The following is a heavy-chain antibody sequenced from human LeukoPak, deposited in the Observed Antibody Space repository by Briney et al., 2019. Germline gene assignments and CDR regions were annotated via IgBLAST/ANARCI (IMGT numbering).Heavy chain of an antibody. Sequence: PGGSLRLSCATSGFTFSDVWMNWVRQAPGKGLEWVSYISSSSSTIYYADSVKGRFTISRDNAKNSLYLQMNSLRAEDTAVYYCARDGYNWGFGYWGQGTLVTVSS. D-gene: IGHD1-1*01. CDR1: GFTFSDVW. CDR3: ARDGYNWGFGY. V-gene: IGHV3-48*01. CDR2: ISSSSSTI. J-gene: IGHJ4*02.